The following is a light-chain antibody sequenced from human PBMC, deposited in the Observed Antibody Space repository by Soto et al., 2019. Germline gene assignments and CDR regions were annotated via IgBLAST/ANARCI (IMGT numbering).Light chain of an antibody. CDR1: SANIGNNF. CDR3: VAWDDSLSGLV. Sequence: VLTQLPSASGTPGQRVIISCSGTSANIGNNFVCWYQHLPGMAPKLLIYSTDQRPSGVPDRFSGSKSGTSASLAISGLRSEDEADYYCVAWDDSLSGLVFGTGTKVTVL. J-gene: IGLJ1*01. CDR2: STD. V-gene: IGLV1-47*02.